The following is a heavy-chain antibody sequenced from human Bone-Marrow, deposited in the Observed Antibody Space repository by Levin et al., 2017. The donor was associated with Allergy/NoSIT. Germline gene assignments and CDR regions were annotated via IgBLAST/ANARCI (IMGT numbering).Heavy chain of an antibody. D-gene: IGHD3-10*01. CDR3: VRDLEGSTSGYGY. V-gene: IGHV1-8*01. CDR1: GYSFARYD. J-gene: IGHJ4*02. Sequence: GGSLRLSCKASGYSFARYDINWLRQAPGQGLEWMGYMNPNSGNTGYALKFQGRVAMTRDTSISTAYMEMSRLTTDDTAVYYCVRDLEGSTSGYGYWGQGTLVTVSS. CDR2: MNPNSGNT.